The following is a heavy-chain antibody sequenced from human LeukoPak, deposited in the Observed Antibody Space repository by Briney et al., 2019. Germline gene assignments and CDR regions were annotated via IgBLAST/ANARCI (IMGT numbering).Heavy chain of an antibody. D-gene: IGHD5-24*01. Sequence: ASVKVSCKASGYTFTGYYMHWVRQAPGQGLEWMGRIIPILGIANYAQKFQGRVTITADKSTSTAYMELSSLRSEDTAVYYCARDPGDGYNLDYWGQGTLVTVSS. CDR2: IIPILGIA. CDR3: ARDPGDGYNLDY. J-gene: IGHJ4*02. V-gene: IGHV1-69*04. CDR1: GYTFTGYY.